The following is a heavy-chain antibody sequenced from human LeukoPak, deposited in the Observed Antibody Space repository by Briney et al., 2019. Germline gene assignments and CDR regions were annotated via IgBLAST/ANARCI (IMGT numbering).Heavy chain of an antibody. CDR3: ARGKIVVVPAAPTAYFDY. Sequence: SETLSLTCTVSGGSISSGSYYWSWIRQPAGKGLEWIGRIYTSGSTNYNPSLKSRVTISVDTSKNQFSLKLSSVTAADTAVYYCARGKIVVVPAAPTAYFDYWGQGTLVTVSS. J-gene: IGHJ4*02. V-gene: IGHV4-61*02. CDR1: GGSISSGSYY. CDR2: IYTSGST. D-gene: IGHD2-2*01.